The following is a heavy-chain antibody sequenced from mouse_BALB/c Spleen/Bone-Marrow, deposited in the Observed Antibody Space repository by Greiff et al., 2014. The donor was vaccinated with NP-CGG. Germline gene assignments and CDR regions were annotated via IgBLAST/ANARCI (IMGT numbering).Heavy chain of an antibody. V-gene: IGHV7-3*02. Sequence: EVQLVESGGGLVQPGGSLRLSCATSGFTFTDYYMSWVRQPPGKALEWLGFIRNEANGYTTEYSASVKGRFTISRDNSQSILYLQMNTLGAEDSATYYCARDCGNYVRFAYWGQGTLVTVSA. CDR2: IRNEANGYTT. CDR3: ARDCGNYVRFAY. CDR1: GFTFTDYY. D-gene: IGHD2-1*01. J-gene: IGHJ3*01.